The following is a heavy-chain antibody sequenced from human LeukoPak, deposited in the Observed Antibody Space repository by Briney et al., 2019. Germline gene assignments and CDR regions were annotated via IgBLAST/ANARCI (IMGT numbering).Heavy chain of an antibody. CDR3: ARGRCSSTSCYALFY. J-gene: IGHJ4*02. CDR1: GGTFSSYA. CDR2: IIPIFGTA. V-gene: IGHV1-69*05. D-gene: IGHD2-2*01. Sequence: SVKVSCKXSGGTFSSYAISWVRQAPGQGLERMGGIIPIFGTANYAQKFQGRVTITTDESTSTAYMELSSLRSEDTAVYYCARGRCSSTSCYALFYWGQGTLVTVSS.